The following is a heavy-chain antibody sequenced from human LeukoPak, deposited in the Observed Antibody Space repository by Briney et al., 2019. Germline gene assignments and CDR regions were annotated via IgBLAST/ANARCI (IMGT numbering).Heavy chain of an antibody. Sequence: GGSLRLSCAASGFTFSSYSMNWVRQAPGKGLEWVSYISSSSSTIYYADSVKGRFTISRDNSKNTLYLQMNSLRAEDTAVYYCAKAMVRGVRTNDYWGQGTLVTVSS. J-gene: IGHJ4*02. CDR3: AKAMVRGVRTNDY. CDR1: GFTFSSYS. V-gene: IGHV3-48*01. CDR2: ISSSSSTI. D-gene: IGHD3-10*01.